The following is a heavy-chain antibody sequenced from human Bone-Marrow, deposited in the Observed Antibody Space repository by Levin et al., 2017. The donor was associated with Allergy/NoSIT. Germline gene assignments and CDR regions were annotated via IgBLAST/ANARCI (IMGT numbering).Heavy chain of an antibody. V-gene: IGHV1-18*01. CDR2: ISPYNGKT. CDR1: GYTFHIYG. J-gene: IGHJ6*02. CDR3: ARDGFCRGGRCYSGIYYYGMEV. Sequence: GESLKISCKASGYTFHIYGISWVRQAPGQGLEWVGWISPYNGKTNYAQSLQGRVTMTTDTSTRTAYMQLRSLRSGDTGVYYCARDGFCRGGRCYSGIYYYGMEVWGQGTTVTVSS. D-gene: IGHD2-15*01.